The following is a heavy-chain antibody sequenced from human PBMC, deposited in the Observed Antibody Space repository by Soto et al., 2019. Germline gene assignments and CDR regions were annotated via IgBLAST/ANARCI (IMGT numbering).Heavy chain of an antibody. Sequence: ASVKVSCKASGGTFNSYPITWVRQAPGEGLEWMGGSIPIYGTANYAQKFKGRVTITVDESTSTAYMELSSLRSEDTAVYYCARGRGYSGDDHYYYFDMDVWGQGTTVTVSS. CDR1: GGTFNSYP. CDR3: ARGRGYSGDDHYYYFDMDV. D-gene: IGHD5-12*01. CDR2: SIPIYGTA. V-gene: IGHV1-69*13. J-gene: IGHJ6*02.